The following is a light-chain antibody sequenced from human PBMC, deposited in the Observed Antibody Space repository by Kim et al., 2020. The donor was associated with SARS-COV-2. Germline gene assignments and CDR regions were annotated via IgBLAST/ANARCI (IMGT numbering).Light chain of an antibody. CDR2: EVS. Sequence: GQSVAISCTGTSSDVGGYNYVSWYQQHPGKAPILIIYEVSKRPSGVPDRFSGSKSGNTASLTVTGLQAEDEADYYCCSYAGSQNYVFGTGTKVTVL. V-gene: IGLV2-8*01. CDR1: SSDVGGYNY. CDR3: CSYAGSQNYV. J-gene: IGLJ1*01.